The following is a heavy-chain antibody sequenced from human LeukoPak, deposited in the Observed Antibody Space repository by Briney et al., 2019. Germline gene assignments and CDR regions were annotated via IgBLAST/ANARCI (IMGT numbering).Heavy chain of an antibody. CDR2: IYYSGST. J-gene: IGHJ6*02. CDR1: GGSISSYY. V-gene: IGHV4-59*08. CDR3: ARGGHSSGWYRSHYYYYGMDV. D-gene: IGHD6-19*01. Sequence: PSETLSLTCTVSGGSISSYYWSWIRQPPGKGLEWIGYIYYSGSTNYNPSLKSQVTISVDTSKNQFSLKLSSVTAADTAVYYCARGGHSSGWYRSHYYYYGMDVWGQGTTVTVSS.